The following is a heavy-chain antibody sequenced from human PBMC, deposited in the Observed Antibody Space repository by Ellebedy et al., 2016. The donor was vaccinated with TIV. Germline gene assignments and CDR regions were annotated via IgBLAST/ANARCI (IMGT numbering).Heavy chain of an antibody. Sequence: GESLKISCAASGFTFSNYALSWVRQAPGKGLEWVSAISGSGLSTYYADSVKGRFTISRDNSKNILYLQMDSLRAEDTAVYYCARDGPESFQDYYYAMDVWGQGTTVIVSS. CDR1: GFTFSNYA. V-gene: IGHV3-23*01. CDR2: ISGSGLST. D-gene: IGHD3-10*01. CDR3: ARDGPESFQDYYYAMDV. J-gene: IGHJ6*02.